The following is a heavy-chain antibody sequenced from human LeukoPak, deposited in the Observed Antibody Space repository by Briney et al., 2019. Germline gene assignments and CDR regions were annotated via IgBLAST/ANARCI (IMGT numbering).Heavy chain of an antibody. CDR2: ISYDGSNK. Sequence: GGSLRLSCAASGFTFSSYAMHWVRQAPGKGLEWVAVISYDGSNKYYADSVKGRFTISRDNSENTLYLQMNSLRAEDTAVYYCARQASAGKTLYFDYWGQGTLVTVSS. J-gene: IGHJ4*02. D-gene: IGHD6-13*01. CDR3: ARQASAGKTLYFDY. CDR1: GFTFSSYA. V-gene: IGHV3-30-3*01.